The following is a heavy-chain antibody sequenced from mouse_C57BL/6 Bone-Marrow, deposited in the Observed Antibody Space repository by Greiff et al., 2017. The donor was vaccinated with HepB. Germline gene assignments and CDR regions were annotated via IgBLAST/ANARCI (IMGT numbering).Heavy chain of an antibody. CDR2: IRNKANGYTT. CDR1: GFTFTDYY. CDR3: ARYNWSWYFDV. Sequence: EVQRVESGGGLVQPGGSLSLSCAASGFTFTDYYMSWVRQPPGKALEWLGFIRNKANGYTTEYSASVKGRFTISRDNSQSILYLQMNALRAEDSATYYCARYNWSWYFDVWGTGTTVTVSS. J-gene: IGHJ1*03. V-gene: IGHV7-3*01. D-gene: IGHD4-1*01.